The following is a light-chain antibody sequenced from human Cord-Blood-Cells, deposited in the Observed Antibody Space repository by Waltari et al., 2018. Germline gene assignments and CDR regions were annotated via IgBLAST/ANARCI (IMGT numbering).Light chain of an antibody. CDR1: SSDVGGYNY. J-gene: IGLJ2*01. CDR2: DVS. Sequence: QSALTQPASVSGSPGQSITISCTGTSSDVGGYNYVSWDQQHPGKAPKLMIYDVSNRPSGVSNRFSGSKSGNTASLPISGLQAEDEADYYCSSYTSSSTLVFGGGTKLTVL. CDR3: SSYTSSSTLV. V-gene: IGLV2-14*01.